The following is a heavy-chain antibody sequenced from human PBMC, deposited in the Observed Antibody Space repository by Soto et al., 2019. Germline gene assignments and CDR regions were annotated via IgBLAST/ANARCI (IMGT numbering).Heavy chain of an antibody. V-gene: IGHV2-5*01. Sequence: PEQTLAPPFTFFPCALTTRLEGRGWISQPPGKALEWLALIYWNADKRYSPSLKSRLTIPKDTSKNQVVLTMTNMDPVDTATYYCAHSFGTPYFDYWGQGTLVTVSS. CDR2: IYWNADK. J-gene: IGHJ4*02. CDR1: PCALTTRLEG. CDR3: AHSFGTPYFDY. D-gene: IGHD3-16*01.